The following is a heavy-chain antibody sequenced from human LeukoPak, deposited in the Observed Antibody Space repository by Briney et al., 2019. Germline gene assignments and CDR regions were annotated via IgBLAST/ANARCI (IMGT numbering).Heavy chain of an antibody. J-gene: IGHJ4*02. CDR2: IYYSGST. D-gene: IGHD2-15*01. Sequence: SETLSLTCTVSGGFISSYYWSWIRQPPGKGLEWIGYIYYSGSTNYNPSLKSRVTISVGTSKNQFSLKLSSVTAADTAVYYCASSPAAHRDFDYWGQGTLVTVSS. V-gene: IGHV4-59*01. CDR1: GGFISSYY. CDR3: ASSPAAHRDFDY.